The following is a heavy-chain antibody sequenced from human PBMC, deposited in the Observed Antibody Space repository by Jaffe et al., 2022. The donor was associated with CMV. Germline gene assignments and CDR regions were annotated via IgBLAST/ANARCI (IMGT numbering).Heavy chain of an antibody. CDR3: ARVGGSSSWYYFDY. Sequence: EVQLVESGGGLVQPGGSLRLSCAASGFTFSSYWMSWVRQAPGKGLEWVANIKQDGSEKYYVDSVKGRFTISRDNAKNSLYLQMNSLRAEDTAVYYCARVGGSSSWYYFDYWGQGTLVTVSS. D-gene: IGHD6-13*01. J-gene: IGHJ4*02. CDR1: GFTFSSYW. CDR2: IKQDGSEK. V-gene: IGHV3-7*03.